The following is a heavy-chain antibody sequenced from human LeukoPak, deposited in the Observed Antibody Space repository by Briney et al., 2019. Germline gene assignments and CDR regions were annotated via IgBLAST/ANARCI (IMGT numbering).Heavy chain of an antibody. CDR3: ARVLAAIALRDYHYVDV. Sequence: AGGSLRLSCAASGFSVSSNPMSWVRQAPGKGLECVSIIYSRDVTSYADSVKDRFTISRDSDKNTLFLQMDSLRSDDTAVYYCARVLAAIALRDYHYVDVWGKGTTVTVSS. D-gene: IGHD6-19*01. V-gene: IGHV3-53*01. J-gene: IGHJ6*03. CDR2: IYSRDVT. CDR1: GFSVSSNP.